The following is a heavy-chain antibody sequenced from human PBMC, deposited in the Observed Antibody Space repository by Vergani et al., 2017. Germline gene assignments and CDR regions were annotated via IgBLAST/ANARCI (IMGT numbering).Heavy chain of an antibody. CDR3: ARIDYGDYEGWFDP. J-gene: IGHJ5*02. CDR1: GYSISSGYY. V-gene: IGHV4-38-2*02. Sequence: QVQLQESGPGLVKPSETLSLTCTVSGYSISSGYYWGWIRQPPGKGLEWIGSNYHSGSTYYNPSLKSPVTISVDTSKNQFSLKLSSVTAADTAVYYCARIDYGDYEGWFDPWGQGTLVTVSS. CDR2: NYHSGST. D-gene: IGHD4-17*01.